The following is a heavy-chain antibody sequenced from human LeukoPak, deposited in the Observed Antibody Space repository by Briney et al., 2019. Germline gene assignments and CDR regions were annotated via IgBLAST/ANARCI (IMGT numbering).Heavy chain of an antibody. CDR2: IYYSGST. D-gene: IGHD3-10*01. Sequence: PSETLSLTCTVSGGSISSSSYYWGWIRQPPGKGLEWIGSIYYSGSTYYNPSLKSRVTISVDTSKNRFSLKLSSVTAADTAVYYCASNFYGSGTPPAFDIWGQGTMVTVSS. CDR1: GGSISSSSYY. V-gene: IGHV4-39*01. CDR3: ASNFYGSGTPPAFDI. J-gene: IGHJ3*02.